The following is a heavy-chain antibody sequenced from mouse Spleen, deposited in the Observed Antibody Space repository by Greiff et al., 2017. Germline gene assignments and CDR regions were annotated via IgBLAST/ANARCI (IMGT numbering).Heavy chain of an antibody. V-gene: IGHV1-69*02. Sequence: QVQLKQSGAELVKPGASVKLSCKASGYTFTSYWMHWVKQRPGQGLEWIGEIDPSDSYTNYNQKFKGKATLTVDKSSSTAYMQLSSLTSEDSAVYYCARSLLITTVVPDYWGQGTTLTVSS. CDR1: GYTFTSYW. D-gene: IGHD1-1*01. J-gene: IGHJ2*01. CDR3: ARSLLITTVVPDY. CDR2: IDPSDSYT.